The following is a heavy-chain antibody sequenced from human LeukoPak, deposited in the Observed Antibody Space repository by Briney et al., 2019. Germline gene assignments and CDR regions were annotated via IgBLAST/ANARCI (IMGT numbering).Heavy chain of an antibody. J-gene: IGHJ4*02. D-gene: IGHD3-3*01. CDR1: GFTFSGYG. CDR2: IRSKANSYAT. CDR3: AKVGGVISGAY. V-gene: IGHV3-73*01. Sequence: PGGSLRLSCAASGFTFSGYGIHWVRQASGKGLEWVGRIRSKANSYATAYTASVKGRFTISRDDSKKTAYLQMNSLKTEDTAVYYCAKVGGVISGAYWGQGTLVTVSS.